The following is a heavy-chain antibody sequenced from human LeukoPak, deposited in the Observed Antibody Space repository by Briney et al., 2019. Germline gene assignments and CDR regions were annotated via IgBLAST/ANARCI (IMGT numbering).Heavy chain of an antibody. Sequence: GGSLRLSCVASGFTFSSYWMTWVRQAPGKGLEWVANIKDDGSEKYSVASVKGRFTISRDNAKNLLYLQMSSLRAEDTAVYYCARARIDYWGQGTLVTVSS. J-gene: IGHJ4*02. V-gene: IGHV3-7*04. CDR3: ARARIDY. CDR2: IKDDGSEK. D-gene: IGHD1-14*01. CDR1: GFTFSSYW.